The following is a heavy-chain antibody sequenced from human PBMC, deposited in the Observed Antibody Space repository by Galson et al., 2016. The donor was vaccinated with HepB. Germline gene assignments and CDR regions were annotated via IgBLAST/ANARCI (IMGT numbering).Heavy chain of an antibody. J-gene: IGHJ4*02. CDR1: GFTFNNYA. Sequence: SLRLSCAASGFTFNNYAMSWVRQAPGKGLEWVSAISGSGGNIYYADSVKGRFTISRDNSKNMLHLQMNSLRAEDTAVYSCARATSIVVVTPPCWGQGTLVTVSS. V-gene: IGHV3-23*01. CDR3: ARATSIVVVTPPC. D-gene: IGHD2-21*02. CDR2: ISGSGGNI.